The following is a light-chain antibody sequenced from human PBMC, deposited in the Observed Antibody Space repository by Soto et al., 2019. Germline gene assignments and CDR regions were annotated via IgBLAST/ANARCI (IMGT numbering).Light chain of an antibody. Sequence: QSVLTQPPSVSGAPGQRVTISCTGSSSNIGAGYDVHWYQQLPGTAPKLLIYGNSNRPSGVPDRFSGSKSGTSASLAITGLQAEDEADDYCQSYDSSLGGSGVCGGGTKLTVL. CDR1: SSNIGAGYD. CDR3: QSYDSSLGGSGV. CDR2: GNS. J-gene: IGLJ2*01. V-gene: IGLV1-40*01.